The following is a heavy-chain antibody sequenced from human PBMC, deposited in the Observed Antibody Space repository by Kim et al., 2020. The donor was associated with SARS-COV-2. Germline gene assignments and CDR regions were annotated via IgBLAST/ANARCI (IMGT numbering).Heavy chain of an antibody. D-gene: IGHD7-27*01. J-gene: IGHJ6*02. CDR3: ARCLTDYYGMDV. Sequence: GGSLRLSCAASGFTFSSYAMHWVRQAPGKGLEWLAVISYDGSNKYYADPVKGRFTISRDNSKNTLYLQMNSLRAEDTAVYYCARCLTDYYGMDVWGQGTTVPVSS. CDR2: ISYDGSNK. V-gene: IGHV3-30-3*01. CDR1: GFTFSSYA.